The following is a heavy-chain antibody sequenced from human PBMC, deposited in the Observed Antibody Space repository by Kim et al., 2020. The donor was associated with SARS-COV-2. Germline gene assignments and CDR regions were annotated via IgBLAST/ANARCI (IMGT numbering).Heavy chain of an antibody. D-gene: IGHD5-12*01. CDR3: ARDGGYSGYDTMGIYFDY. V-gene: IGHV3-11*06. J-gene: IGHJ4*02. Sequence: KGRFTISRDNAKNSLYLQMNSLRAEDTAVYYCARDGGYSGYDTMGIYFDYWGQGTLVTVSS.